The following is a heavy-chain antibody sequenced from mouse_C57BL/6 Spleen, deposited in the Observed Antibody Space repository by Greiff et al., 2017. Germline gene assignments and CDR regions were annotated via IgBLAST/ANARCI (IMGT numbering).Heavy chain of an antibody. CDR2: ISSGSSTI. CDR1: GFTFSDYG. Sequence: DVHLVESGGGLVKPGGSLKLSCAASGFTFSDYGMHWVRQAPEKGLEWVAYISSGSSTIYYADTVKGRFTISRDNAKNTLFLQMTSLRSEDTAMYYCARKEDDYGGFAYWGQGTLVTVSA. J-gene: IGHJ3*01. CDR3: ARKEDDYGGFAY. V-gene: IGHV5-17*01. D-gene: IGHD2-4*01.